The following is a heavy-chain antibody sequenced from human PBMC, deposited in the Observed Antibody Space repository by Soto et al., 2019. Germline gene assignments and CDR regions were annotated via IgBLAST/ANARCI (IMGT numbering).Heavy chain of an antibody. V-gene: IGHV1-8*01. CDR1: GYTFTSYD. CDR2: MNPNSGNT. CDR3: ASDIVTPTNAFDY. Sequence: QVQLVQSGAEVKKPGASVKVSCKASGYTFTSYDINWVRQATGQGLEWMGWMNPNSGNTGYAQKFQGRVTMTRTTSISTGYMELSSLRSEDTAVYYCASDIVTPTNAFDYWGQGNLVTVSS. D-gene: IGHD2-21*02. J-gene: IGHJ4*02.